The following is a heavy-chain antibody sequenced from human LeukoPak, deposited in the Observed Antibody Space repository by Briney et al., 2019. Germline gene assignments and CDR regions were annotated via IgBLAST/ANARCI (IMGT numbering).Heavy chain of an antibody. J-gene: IGHJ5*02. CDR2: INHSGST. CDR3: ARGSGATWFDP. D-gene: IGHD1-26*01. V-gene: IGHV4-34*01. CDR1: GGSFSGYY. Sequence: SETLSLTCAVYGGSFSGYYWSWIRQPPGKGLEWIGEINHSGSTNYNPSLKSRVTISVDTSKNQFSLKLSSVTAADTAVYYCARGSGATWFDPWGQGTLVTVSS.